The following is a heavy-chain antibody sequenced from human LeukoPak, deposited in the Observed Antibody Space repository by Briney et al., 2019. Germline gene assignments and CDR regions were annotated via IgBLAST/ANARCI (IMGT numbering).Heavy chain of an antibody. V-gene: IGHV3-66*02. D-gene: IGHD6-13*01. J-gene: IGHJ6*03. CDR3: ARDLRYSSSWYLAYYMDV. Sequence: GGSLRLSCTASAFTVTNNELTWVRQAPGKGLEWVSVIYSGGSTYYADSVKGRFTISRDNSKNTLYLQMNSPRAEDTAVYYCARDLRYSSSWYLAYYMDVWGKGTTVTVSS. CDR2: IYSGGST. CDR1: AFTVTNNE.